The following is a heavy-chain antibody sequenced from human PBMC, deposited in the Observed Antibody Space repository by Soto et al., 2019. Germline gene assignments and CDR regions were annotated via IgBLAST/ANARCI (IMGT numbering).Heavy chain of an antibody. V-gene: IGHV2-26*01. CDR2: IFSNDEK. Sequence: SGPTLVNPTEPLTLTCTVSGFSLSNARMGVSWIRQPPGKALEWLAHIFSNDEKSYSTSLKSRLTISKDTSKSQVVLTMTNMDPVDTATYYCARITEYYHFWSGYYPLGYYGMDVLGQGTTVTVSS. D-gene: IGHD3-3*01. J-gene: IGHJ6*02. CDR1: GFSLSNARMG. CDR3: ARITEYYHFWSGYYPLGYYGMDV.